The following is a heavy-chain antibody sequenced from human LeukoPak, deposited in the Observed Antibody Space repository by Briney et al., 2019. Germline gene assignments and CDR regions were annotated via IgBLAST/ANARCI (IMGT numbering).Heavy chain of an antibody. CDR2: ISDSGST. J-gene: IGHJ3*02. V-gene: IGHV4-59*01. Sequence: SETLSLTCTVSGGSISSYYWSWIRQPPGKGLEWIGDISDSGSTNYNPSLKSRVTISVDTSKNQFSLKLSSVTAADTAVYYCARESNLFGVADDAFDIWGQGTMVTVSS. CDR1: GGSISSYY. CDR3: ARESNLFGVADDAFDI. D-gene: IGHD3-3*01.